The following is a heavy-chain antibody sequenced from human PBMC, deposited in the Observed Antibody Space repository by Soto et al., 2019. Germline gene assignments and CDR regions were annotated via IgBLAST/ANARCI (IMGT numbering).Heavy chain of an antibody. J-gene: IGHJ4*02. CDR1: GGSFSGYY. D-gene: IGHD2-8*02. V-gene: IGHV4-34*01. CDR2: INHSGST. Sequence: QVQLQQWGAGLLKPSETLSLTCAVYGGSFSGYYWTWIRQPPGTGLEWIGEINHSGSTNYNPSLKSRVPISVNTSKNPFSLKLTSVTAADTAVYYCARDKITGLFDYWGQGTLVTVSS. CDR3: ARDKITGLFDY.